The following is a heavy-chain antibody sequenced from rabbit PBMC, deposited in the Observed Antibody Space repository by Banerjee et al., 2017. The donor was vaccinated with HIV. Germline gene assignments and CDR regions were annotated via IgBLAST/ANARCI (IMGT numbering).Heavy chain of an antibody. V-gene: IGHV1S40*01. Sequence: WVRQAPGKGLEWIACIYTGDGNTYYASWAKGRFTISKTSSTTVTLQMTSLTAADTATYFCARSAGVGVSAYPNLWGPGTLVTVS. J-gene: IGHJ4*01. CDR3: ARSAGVGVSAYPNL. CDR2: IYTGDGNT. D-gene: IGHD1-1*01.